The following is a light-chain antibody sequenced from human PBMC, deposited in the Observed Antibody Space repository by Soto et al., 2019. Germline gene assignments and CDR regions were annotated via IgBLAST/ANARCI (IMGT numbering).Light chain of an antibody. J-gene: IGKJ5*01. CDR1: QDIRNY. CDR3: QQYDNLPT. V-gene: IGKV1-33*01. Sequence: DIQMTQSPSSLSASVGDRVTVTCQAIQDIRNYLNWYQQKTGKAPKLLICDASNLETGVPSRFSGSGSGTDFTFTISSLQPEDIATYYCQQYDNLPTFGQGTRLEI. CDR2: DAS.